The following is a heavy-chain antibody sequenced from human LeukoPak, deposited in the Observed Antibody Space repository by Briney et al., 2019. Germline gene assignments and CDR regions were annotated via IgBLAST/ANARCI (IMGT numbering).Heavy chain of an antibody. D-gene: IGHD6-19*01. CDR3: ARRIAVAEPHFQH. CDR2: INHSGST. CDR1: GGSFSGYY. J-gene: IGHJ1*01. Sequence: SETLSLTCAVYGGSFSGYYWSWIRQPPGKGLEWIGEINHSGSTNYNPSLKSRVTISVDTSKNQFSLKLCSVTAADTAVYYCARRIAVAEPHFQHWGQGTLVTVSS. V-gene: IGHV4-34*01.